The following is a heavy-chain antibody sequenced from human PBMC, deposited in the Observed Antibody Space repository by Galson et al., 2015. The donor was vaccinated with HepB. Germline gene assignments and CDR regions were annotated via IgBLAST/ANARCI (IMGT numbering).Heavy chain of an antibody. Sequence: TFSSYGMHWVRQAPGKGLEWVAFIRYDGSNKYYADSVKGRFTISRDNSKNTLYLQMNSLRAEDTAVYYCARGQDWGGYYLGYWGQGTLVTVSS. D-gene: IGHD3-3*01. CDR1: TFSSYG. J-gene: IGHJ4*02. CDR2: IRYDGSNK. CDR3: ARGQDWGGYYLGY. V-gene: IGHV3-30*02.